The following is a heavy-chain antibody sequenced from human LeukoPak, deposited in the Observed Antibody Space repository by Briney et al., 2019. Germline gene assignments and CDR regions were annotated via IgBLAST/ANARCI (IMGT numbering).Heavy chain of an antibody. CDR2: IYYSGST. CDR1: GGSISSYY. V-gene: IGHV4-59*01. D-gene: IGHD3-22*01. CDR3: ARGGEYYYDSSGSFDY. J-gene: IGHJ4*02. Sequence: SETLSLACTVSGGSISSYYWSWIRQPPGKGLEWIGYIYYSGSTNYNPSLKSRVTISVDTSKNQFSLKLSSVTAADTAVYYCARGGEYYYDSSGSFDYWGQGTLVTVSS.